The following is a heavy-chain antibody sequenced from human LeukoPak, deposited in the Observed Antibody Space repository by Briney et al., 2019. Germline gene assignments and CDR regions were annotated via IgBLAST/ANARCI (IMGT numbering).Heavy chain of an antibody. V-gene: IGHV1-18*01. CDR3: ARKGCTGDCYRFDP. D-gene: IGHD2-21*02. CDR2: INTDNGNT. CDR1: GYTFNTYG. Sequence: GASVKVSCKASGYTFNTYGISWVRQAPGQRPEWMGWINTDNGNTKYAQKFQGRVTMTTDTSTSTAYMELSSLRSDDTAVYHCARKGCTGDCYRFDPWGQGTLVTVSS. J-gene: IGHJ5*02.